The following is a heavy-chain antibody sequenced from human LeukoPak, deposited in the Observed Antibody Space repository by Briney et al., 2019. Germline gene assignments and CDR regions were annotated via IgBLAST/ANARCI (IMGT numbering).Heavy chain of an antibody. CDR3: ARDSTYFDSRGYGDWFDP. Sequence: PSETLSLTCTVSGGSISSSSYYWGWIRQPPGKGLEWIGSIYYSGSTYYNPSLKSRVTVSIDTSKNQFSLKLSSVTAADTALYYCARDSTYFDSRGYGDWFDPWGQGTLVTVSS. V-gene: IGHV4-39*07. CDR1: GGSISSSSYY. D-gene: IGHD3-22*01. J-gene: IGHJ5*02. CDR2: IYYSGST.